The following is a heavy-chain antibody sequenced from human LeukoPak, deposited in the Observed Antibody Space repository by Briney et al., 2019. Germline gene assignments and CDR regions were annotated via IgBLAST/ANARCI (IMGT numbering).Heavy chain of an antibody. V-gene: IGHV3-74*01. CDR3: AKGQPGRDDFDY. CDR1: GFTFSNYW. Sequence: QTGGSLRLSCAASGFTFSNYWMHWVRQAPGKGLVWVSRINSDGSSTRYADSVKGRFTISRDNAKNTLYLQMNSLRAEDTAVYYCAKGQPGRDDFDYWGQGTLVTVSS. D-gene: IGHD5-24*01. CDR2: INSDGSST. J-gene: IGHJ4*02.